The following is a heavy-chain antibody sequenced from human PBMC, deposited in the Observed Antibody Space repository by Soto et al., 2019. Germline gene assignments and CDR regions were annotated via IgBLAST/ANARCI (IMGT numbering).Heavy chain of an antibody. D-gene: IGHD6-6*01. CDR1: GFTFSSYG. Sequence: GGSLRLSCAASGFTFSSYGMHWVRQAPGKGLEWVAVIWYDGSNKYYADSVKGRFTISRDSSKNTLYLQMNSLRAEDTAVYYCARAGGPGSSPPYYYYGMDVWGQGTTVTVSS. J-gene: IGHJ6*02. CDR2: IWYDGSNK. CDR3: ARAGGPGSSPPYYYYGMDV. V-gene: IGHV3-33*01.